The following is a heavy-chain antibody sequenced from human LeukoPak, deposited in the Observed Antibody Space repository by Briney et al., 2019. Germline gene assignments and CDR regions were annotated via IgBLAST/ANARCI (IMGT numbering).Heavy chain of an antibody. J-gene: IGHJ4*02. CDR2: TSGSGGST. CDR1: GFTFSSYA. Sequence: GGSLRLSCAASGFTFSSYAMGWVRQAPGKGLEWVSATSGSGGSTYYADSVKGRFTISRDNSKNTLYVQMNSLRAEDTAVYNCAKTRGDGGWYSGFDYWGQGTLVTVSS. D-gene: IGHD6-19*01. V-gene: IGHV3-23*01. CDR3: AKTRGDGGWYSGFDY.